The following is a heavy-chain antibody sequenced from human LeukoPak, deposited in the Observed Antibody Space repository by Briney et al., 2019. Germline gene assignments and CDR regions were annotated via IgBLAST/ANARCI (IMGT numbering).Heavy chain of an antibody. J-gene: IGHJ4*02. CDR3: ARDTSGVG. Sequence: ASVKVSCKASGGTFSSYAISWVRQAPGQGLEWMGRIIPILGIANYAQKFQGRVTITADKSTSTAHMELSSLRSEDTAVYYCARDTSGVGWGQGTLVTVSS. CDR1: GGTFSSYA. D-gene: IGHD3-10*01. V-gene: IGHV1-69*04. CDR2: IIPILGIA.